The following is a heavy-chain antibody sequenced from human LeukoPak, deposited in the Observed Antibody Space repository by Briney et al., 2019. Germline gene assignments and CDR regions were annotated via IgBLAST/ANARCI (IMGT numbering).Heavy chain of an antibody. V-gene: IGHV1-18*01. D-gene: IGHD6-6*01. CDR2: IRTDNGNT. Sequence: GASVKVSCKASGYAFTNYGISWVRHAPGQGLEWMGWIRTDNGNTDYAQKLQGRVTMSTDTSTSTAYMELRSLRSDDTAVYYCARDRSSSFFWGQGTLVTVSS. J-gene: IGHJ4*02. CDR3: ARDRSSSFF. CDR1: GYAFTNYG.